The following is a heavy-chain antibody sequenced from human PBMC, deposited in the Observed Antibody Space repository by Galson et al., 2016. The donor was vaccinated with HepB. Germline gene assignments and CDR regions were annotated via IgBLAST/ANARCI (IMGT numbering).Heavy chain of an antibody. Sequence: SETLSLTCTVSGDSISSSRYYWGWIRQPPGKGLEWIGSIYYSGTTYYNPSLKSRVTISVDTSKNQFSLKLSSVTAADTAVYYCARLYGDYEYYFYYYGMDGWGQGTTVTVSS. CDR1: GDSISSSRYY. V-gene: IGHV4-39*01. D-gene: IGHD4-17*01. J-gene: IGHJ6*02. CDR3: ARLYGDYEYYFYYYGMDG. CDR2: IYYSGTT.